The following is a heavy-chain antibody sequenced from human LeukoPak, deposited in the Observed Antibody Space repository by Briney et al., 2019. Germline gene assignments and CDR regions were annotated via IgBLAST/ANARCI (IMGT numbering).Heavy chain of an antibody. CDR2: IYYSGST. CDR1: GGSITSYY. Sequence: NSSETLSLTCAVSGGSITSYYWSWIRQPPGKGLEWIGFIYYSGSTNYNPSLKSRVTISVDTFKNQFSLKLSSVTAADTAVYYCARHQKYTAMISGYYAMDVWGQGTTVTVSS. V-gene: IGHV4-59*08. CDR3: ARHQKYTAMISGYYAMDV. J-gene: IGHJ6*02. D-gene: IGHD5-18*01.